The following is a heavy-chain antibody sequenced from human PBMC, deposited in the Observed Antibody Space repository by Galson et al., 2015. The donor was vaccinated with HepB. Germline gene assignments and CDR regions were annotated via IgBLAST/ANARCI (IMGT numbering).Heavy chain of an antibody. CDR3: ATHLRDCSSTSCSEFDY. CDR2: IIPILGIA. V-gene: IGHV1-69*02. J-gene: IGHJ4*02. D-gene: IGHD2-2*01. Sequence: SVKVSCKASGGTFSSYTISWVRQAPGQGLEWMGRIIPILGIANYAQKFQGRVTITADKSTSTAYMELSSLRSEDTAVYYCATHLRDCSSTSCSEFDYWGQGTLVTVSS. CDR1: GGTFSSYT.